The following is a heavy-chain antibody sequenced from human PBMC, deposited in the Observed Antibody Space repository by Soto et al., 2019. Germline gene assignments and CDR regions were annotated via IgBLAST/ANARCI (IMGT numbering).Heavy chain of an antibody. V-gene: IGHV3-30*18. J-gene: IGHJ5*01. CDR1: GFTFSTYG. CDR2: ISNGGSDH. CDR3: AKRFSASWSIES. Sequence: QVQLVESGGGVVQPGRSLRLSCAASGFTFSTYGMHWVRQAPGKGLEWVAVISNGGSDHYYGDSVKGRFTVSRDNSKNTMSLQMHSLRPEDTAVYYCAKRFSASWSIESWGQGTLVIVSS. D-gene: IGHD6-13*01.